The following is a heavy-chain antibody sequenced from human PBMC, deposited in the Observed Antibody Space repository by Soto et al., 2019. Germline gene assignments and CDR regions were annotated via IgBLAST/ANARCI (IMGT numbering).Heavy chain of an antibody. CDR2: INPDNGNT. Sequence: GASMKGSCKASGYTFNRNTMNWGRQAPGQRLEWMGWINPDNGNTKSSQKFQDRVIITRDTSASTAYMDLSSLRSEDTAVYYCARGIATGQLDPWGQGTLVTVSS. CDR1: GYTFNRNT. D-gene: IGHD2-15*01. CDR3: ARGIATGQLDP. J-gene: IGHJ5*02. V-gene: IGHV1-3*01.